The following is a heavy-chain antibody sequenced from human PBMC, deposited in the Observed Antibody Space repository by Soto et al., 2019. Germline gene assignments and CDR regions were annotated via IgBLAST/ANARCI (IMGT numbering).Heavy chain of an antibody. D-gene: IGHD3-16*01. CDR1: GYIFVNYG. CDR3: AMVDNYVTPTPQDV. CDR2: ISPYTGDT. J-gene: IGHJ6*02. V-gene: IGHV1-18*01. Sequence: QVQLVQSGDEMKKPGASVRVSCKASGYIFVNYGIAWLRQAPGQGLEWMGWISPYTGDTHSASKVQGRLTMTTDTSTSTAYMDLGSLTSDDTAVYYCAMVDNYVTPTPQDVWGQGTTVTVSS.